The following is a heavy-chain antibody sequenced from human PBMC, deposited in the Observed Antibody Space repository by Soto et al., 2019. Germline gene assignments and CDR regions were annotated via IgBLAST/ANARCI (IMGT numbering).Heavy chain of an antibody. J-gene: IGHJ1*01. CDR1: GFTFSSYG. CDR2: ISYDGSDK. Sequence: QVQLVESGGGVVQPGRSLRLSCAASGFTFSSYGMHWVRQAPGKGLVWVAVISYDGSDKYYADPVKGRFTISRDNSNNTMYLQMDILRAEDSAVDYCAKGVVVANTYFQHWGQGTLVTVS. D-gene: IGHD2-15*01. CDR3: AKGVVVANTYFQH. V-gene: IGHV3-30*18.